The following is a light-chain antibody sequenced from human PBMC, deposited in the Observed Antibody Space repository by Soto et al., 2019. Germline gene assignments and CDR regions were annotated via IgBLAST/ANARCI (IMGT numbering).Light chain of an antibody. V-gene: IGLV2-14*01. CDR1: SRDVGGYKH. CDR2: EVS. CDR3: NSQRSRGTRV. Sequence: QSALTQPASVSGSPEHSITISCTGTSRDVGGYKHVSWYQHHPGKAPKLMIYEVSNRPSGVSNRFSGSKSGYTASLTISGLQAEEEADYYCNSQRSRGTRVFGTGTKVTVL. J-gene: IGLJ1*01.